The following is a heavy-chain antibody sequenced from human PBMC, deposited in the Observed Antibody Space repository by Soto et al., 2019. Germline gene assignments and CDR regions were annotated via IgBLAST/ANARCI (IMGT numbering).Heavy chain of an antibody. Sequence: QTGGSLRLSCAASGFTFSSYAMHWVRQAPGKGLEWVAVISYDGSNKYYADSVKGRFTISRDNSKNTLYLQMNSLRAEDTAVYYCARERGPGYCSGGSCQAFDYWGQGTLVTVSS. V-gene: IGHV3-30-3*01. D-gene: IGHD2-15*01. J-gene: IGHJ4*02. CDR1: GFTFSSYA. CDR3: ARERGPGYCSGGSCQAFDY. CDR2: ISYDGSNK.